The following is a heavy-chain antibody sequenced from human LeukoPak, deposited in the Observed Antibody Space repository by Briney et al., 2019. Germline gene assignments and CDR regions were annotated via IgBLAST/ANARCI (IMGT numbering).Heavy chain of an antibody. CDR3: ARDYHSSWFPGYFDY. J-gene: IGHJ4*02. Sequence: PGGSLRLSCAASGFIFNKYWMSWVRQAPGKGLEWVANIKQDGSEKYYVDSVKGRFTISRDNAKNSLYLQMNSLRAEDTAVYYCARDYHSSWFPGYFDYWGQGTLVTVSS. CDR1: GFIFNKYW. D-gene: IGHD6-13*01. V-gene: IGHV3-7*01. CDR2: IKQDGSEK.